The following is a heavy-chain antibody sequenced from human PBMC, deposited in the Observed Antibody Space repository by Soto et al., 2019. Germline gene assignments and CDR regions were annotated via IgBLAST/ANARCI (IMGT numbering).Heavy chain of an antibody. CDR3: ARRTGDGDYVEGYYFDY. CDR1: GGSISSGDYY. V-gene: IGHV4-30-4*01. CDR2: IYYSGST. D-gene: IGHD4-17*01. J-gene: IGHJ4*02. Sequence: QVQLQESGPGLVKPSQTLSLTCTVSGGSISSGDYYWSWIRQPPGKGLEWIGYIYYSGSTYYNPSLKSRVTISVDTSKNQFSLKLSSVTAADTAVYYCARRTGDGDYVEGYYFDYWGQGTLVTVSS.